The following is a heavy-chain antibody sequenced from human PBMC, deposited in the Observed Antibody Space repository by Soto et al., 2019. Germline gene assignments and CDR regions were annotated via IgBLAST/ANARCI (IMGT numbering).Heavy chain of an antibody. V-gene: IGHV4-34*01. D-gene: IGHD3-9*01. J-gene: IGHJ6*02. CDR3: ARGRVKDYDILTGYYGNYYYYGMDV. CDR1: GGSFSGYY. CDR2: INHSGST. Sequence: SETLSLTCAVYGGSFSGYYWSWIRQPPGKGLEWIGEINHSGSTNYNPSLKSRVTISVDTSKNQFSLKLSSVTAADTAVYYCARGRVKDYDILTGYYGNYYYYGMDVWGQGTTVTVSS.